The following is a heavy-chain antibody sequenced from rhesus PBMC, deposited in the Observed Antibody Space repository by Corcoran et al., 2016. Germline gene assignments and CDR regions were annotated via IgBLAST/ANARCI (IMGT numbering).Heavy chain of an antibody. D-gene: IGHD3-22*01. CDR3: AVGVTRIDY. CDR1: GYTFTDPY. Sequence: EVQLVQSGAEVKKPGATVKISCKASGYTFTDPYLNWVRQAPGQGLEGRGVGDPEDGETDYAKKVQDRVTSTADMSPDTAYMERSSLRSEDTAVYYCAVGVTRIDYWGQGVLVTVSS. V-gene: IGHV1-111*02. CDR2: GDPEDGET. J-gene: IGHJ4*01.